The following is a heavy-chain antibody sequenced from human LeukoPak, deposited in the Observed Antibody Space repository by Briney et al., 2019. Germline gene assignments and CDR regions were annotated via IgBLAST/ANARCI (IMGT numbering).Heavy chain of an antibody. V-gene: IGHV1-69*13. CDR3: ARVPADHHSIVDY. CDR2: IIPIVGTT. J-gene: IGHJ4*02. Sequence: ASVKVSCKASGGTFSNYAISWVRQAPGQGLEWMGVIIPIVGTTNYAQKFQGRVTISADASTNTLYMDLSSLGSEDTAVYYCARVPADHHSIVDYWGQGTLVTVSS. D-gene: IGHD2-15*01. CDR1: GGTFSNYA.